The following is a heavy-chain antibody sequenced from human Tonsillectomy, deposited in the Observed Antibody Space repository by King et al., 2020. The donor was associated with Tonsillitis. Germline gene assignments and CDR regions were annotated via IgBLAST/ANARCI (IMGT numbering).Heavy chain of an antibody. J-gene: IGHJ4*02. Sequence: VQLVESGAEAKKPGESLKISCPGSGFTFSYYWIGWVRLMPGKGLEWMGLIYSDDSDTRYSPSFQGQVTISVDKFISTTYLQWNSLKASDTAMYYCARLASEVTPTATQNHYYYDSWGQGTLVTVSS. CDR1: GFTFSYYW. CDR2: IYSDDSDT. V-gene: IGHV5-51*01. CDR3: ARLASEVTPTATQNHYYYDS. D-gene: IGHD2-21*02.